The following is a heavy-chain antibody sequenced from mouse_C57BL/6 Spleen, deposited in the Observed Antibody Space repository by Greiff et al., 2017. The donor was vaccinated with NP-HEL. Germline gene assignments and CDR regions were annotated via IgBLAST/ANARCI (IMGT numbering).Heavy chain of an antibody. CDR3: ARRDSSDYGYGDV. V-gene: IGHV1-18*01. D-gene: IGHD3-2*02. J-gene: IGHJ1*03. Sequence: EVKLMESGPELVKPGASVKIPCKASGYTFTDYNMDWVKQSHGKSLEWIGDINPNNGGTIYNQKFKGKATLTVDKSSSTAYMELRSLTSEDTAVYYCARRDSSDYGYGDVWGTGTTVTVSS. CDR1: GYTFTDYN. CDR2: INPNNGGT.